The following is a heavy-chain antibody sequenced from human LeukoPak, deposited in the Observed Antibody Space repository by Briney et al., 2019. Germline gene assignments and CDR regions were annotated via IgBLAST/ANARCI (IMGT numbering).Heavy chain of an antibody. Sequence: GGSLRLSCAASGFTFGSYWMSWVRQAPGKGLEWVSYISSSGSTIYYADSVKGRFTISRDNAKNSLYLQMNSLRAEDTAVYYCAELGITMIGGVWGKGTTVTISS. CDR1: GFTFGSYW. CDR2: ISSSGSTI. D-gene: IGHD3-10*02. J-gene: IGHJ6*04. CDR3: AELGITMIGGV. V-gene: IGHV3-48*04.